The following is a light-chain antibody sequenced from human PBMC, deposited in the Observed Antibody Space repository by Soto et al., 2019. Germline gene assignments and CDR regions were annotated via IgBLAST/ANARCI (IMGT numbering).Light chain of an antibody. CDR3: QQYNKWPPRA. CDR1: QSVSSN. CDR2: GAS. J-gene: IGKJ1*01. V-gene: IGKV3-15*01. Sequence: EMVMTQSPATLSVSPGERATLSCRASQSVSSNLAWYQQKPGQAPRLLIYGASTRATGIPARFSGSGSGTECTLTISSLQSEDFAVYYCQQYNKWPPRAFGQGTKVELK.